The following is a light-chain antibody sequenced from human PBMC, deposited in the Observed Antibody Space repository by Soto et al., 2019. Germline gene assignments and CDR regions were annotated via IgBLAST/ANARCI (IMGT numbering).Light chain of an antibody. V-gene: IGKV3-15*01. CDR1: QSVSSN. J-gene: IGKJ1*01. CDR2: GAS. CDR3: QQYNNWPRT. Sequence: IVMTQSPATLSVSPGERATLSCRASQSVSSNLAWYQKKPGQAPRLLIYGASTRATGIPARFSGSGSGTEFNLTISRLQSEDFAVYYCQQYNNWPRTFGQGTKVDIK.